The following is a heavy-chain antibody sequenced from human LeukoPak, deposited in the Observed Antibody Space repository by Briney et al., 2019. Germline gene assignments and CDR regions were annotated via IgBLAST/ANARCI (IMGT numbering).Heavy chain of an antibody. CDR1: GYTFSNYD. CDR3: ARGGSGWYSEY. D-gene: IGHD6-19*01. Sequence: SVKVSCKASGYTFSNYDINWVRQATGQGLEWMGGIIPIFGTANYAQKFQGRVTITADESTSTTYMELRSLRSDDTAVCYCARGGSGWYSEYWGQGTLVTVSS. CDR2: IIPIFGTA. V-gene: IGHV1-69*13. J-gene: IGHJ4*02.